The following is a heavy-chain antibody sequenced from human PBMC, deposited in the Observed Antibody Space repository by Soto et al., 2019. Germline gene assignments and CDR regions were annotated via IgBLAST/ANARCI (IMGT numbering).Heavy chain of an antibody. CDR3: ARPSRITMIVGGMDV. J-gene: IGHJ6*04. CDR2: IYYSGST. V-gene: IGHV4-30-4*01. D-gene: IGHD3-22*01. Sequence: SETLSLTCTVSGGSISSGDYYWSWIRQPPGKGLEWIGYIYYSGSTYYNPSLKSRVTISVDTSKNQFSLKLSSVTAADTAVYYCARPSRITMIVGGMDVWGKGTTVTVPS. CDR1: GGSISSGDYY.